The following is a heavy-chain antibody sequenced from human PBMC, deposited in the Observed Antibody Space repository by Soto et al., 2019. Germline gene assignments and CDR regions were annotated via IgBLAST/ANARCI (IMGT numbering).Heavy chain of an antibody. D-gene: IGHD2-15*01. Sequence: EVHLVESGGGLVKPGGSLRLSCAVSGFTFSSCTMNWVRQAPGKGLEWVSSISPSTSHIYYADSVKGRFTISRDNAKNSLFLQMNSLRAEDTAVYYCSGCSGGACHQNYGMTSGAKGPRSPSP. CDR2: ISPSTSHI. J-gene: IGHJ6*02. CDR1: GFTFSSCT. V-gene: IGHV3-21*01. CDR3: SGCSGGACHQNYGMTS.